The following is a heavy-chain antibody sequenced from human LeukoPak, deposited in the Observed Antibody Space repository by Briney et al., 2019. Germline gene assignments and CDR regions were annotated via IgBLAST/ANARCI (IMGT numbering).Heavy chain of an antibody. D-gene: IGHD6-19*01. J-gene: IGHJ4*02. Sequence: GGSLRLSCAASGFTFSTYEINWVRQAPGKGLEWISYISNSGGTIYYADSVKGRFTIPRDNAKNSLFLQMNSLRAEDTAVYYCARVATVAGYFDYWGQGTLVTVSS. CDR3: ARVATVAGYFDY. CDR2: ISNSGGTI. CDR1: GFTFSTYE. V-gene: IGHV3-48*03.